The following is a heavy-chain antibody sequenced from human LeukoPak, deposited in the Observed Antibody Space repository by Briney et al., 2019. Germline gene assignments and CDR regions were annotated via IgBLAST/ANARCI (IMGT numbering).Heavy chain of an antibody. CDR2: LYSGGST. CDR3: ARDPSSGYYGPLGAFDI. J-gene: IGHJ3*02. CDR1: GFIFSSNY. D-gene: IGHD3-22*01. V-gene: IGHV3-53*01. Sequence: SGGSLRVSCAASGFIFSSNYMSWVRQAPGKGLEWVSVLYSGGSTYYADSVKGRFTISRDNSKNTLYLQMNSLRAEDTAVYYCARDPSSGYYGPLGAFDIWGQGTMVTVS.